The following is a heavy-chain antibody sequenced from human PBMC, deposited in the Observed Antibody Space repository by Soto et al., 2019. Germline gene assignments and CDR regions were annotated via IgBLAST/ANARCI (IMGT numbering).Heavy chain of an antibody. Sequence: SETLSLTCTVSGGSVSTGNYNWSWVRQTPGKVLEWVGNIFFTGSTHYNPSLTSRVTISVDTSKNQFSLELRSVTAADTAVYYCARDGHGMDVWGQGTTVTVSS. CDR1: GGSVSTGNYN. V-gene: IGHV4-61*01. J-gene: IGHJ6*02. CDR2: IFFTGST. CDR3: ARDGHGMDV.